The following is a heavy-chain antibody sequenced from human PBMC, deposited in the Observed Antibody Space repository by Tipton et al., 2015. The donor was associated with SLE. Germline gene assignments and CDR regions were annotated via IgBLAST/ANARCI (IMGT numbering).Heavy chain of an antibody. D-gene: IGHD6-13*01. V-gene: IGHV3-66*02. Sequence: SLRLSCAASGFTVSTNYMTWVRQAPGSGLEWVSAIYSEGTGGSTYYADSVKGRFTISRDTSKNTLYLQMNSLRVEDTAVYYCARDPPGIAAATTVWGQGTTVTVSS. J-gene: IGHJ6*02. CDR1: GFTVSTNY. CDR3: ARDPPGIAAATTV. CDR2: IYSEGTGGST.